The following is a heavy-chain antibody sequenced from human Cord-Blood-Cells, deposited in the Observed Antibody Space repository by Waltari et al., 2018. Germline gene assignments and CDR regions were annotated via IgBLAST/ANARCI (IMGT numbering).Heavy chain of an antibody. J-gene: IGHJ4*02. CDR3: AHSNPSGYYFDY. CDR2: IYWNDDK. CDR1: GFSLSTSGVG. D-gene: IGHD3-22*01. V-gene: IGHV2-5*01. Sequence: QITLKESGPTLVKPTQTLTLTCTFSGFSLSTSGVGVGWLRQPPGKALEWLALIYWNDDKRYSPSLKSRLTITKDTSKNQVVLTMTNMDPVDTATYYCAHSNPSGYYFDYWGQGTLVTVSS.